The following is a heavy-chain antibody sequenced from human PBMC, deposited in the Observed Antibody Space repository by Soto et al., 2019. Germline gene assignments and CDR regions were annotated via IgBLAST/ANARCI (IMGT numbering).Heavy chain of an antibody. CDR2: IWYDGSNK. CDR3: ARAHCSGGSCYRPYYYYYMDF. V-gene: IGHV3-33*01. J-gene: IGHJ6*03. CDR1: GFTFSSYG. D-gene: IGHD2-15*01. Sequence: QVQLVESGGGVVQPGRSLRLSCAASGFTFSSYGMHWVRQAPGKGLEWVAVIWYDGSNKYYADSVKGRFTISRDNSKNTLYMQMNSLRAEDTAVYYCARAHCSGGSCYRPYYYYYMDFWGKGTTVTVSS.